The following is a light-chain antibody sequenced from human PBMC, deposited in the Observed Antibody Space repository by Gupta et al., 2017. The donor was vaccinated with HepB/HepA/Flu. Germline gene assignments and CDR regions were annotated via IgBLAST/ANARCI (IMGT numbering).Light chain of an antibody. CDR2: GAF. CDR3: QHEGSSPYT. J-gene: IGKJ2*01. V-gene: IGKV3-20*01. Sequence: EIVLTQSLGTLSLSPGERATLSCRASQTVANNYLAWYQQKPGQAPRLLIYGAFHRATGIPDRFSGSGSGTDFTLTISRREPEDSAVYHCQHEGSSPYTFGQGTKLEMK. CDR1: QTVANNY.